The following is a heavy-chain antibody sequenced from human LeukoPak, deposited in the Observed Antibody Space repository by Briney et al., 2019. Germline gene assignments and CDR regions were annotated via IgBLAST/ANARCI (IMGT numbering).Heavy chain of an antibody. D-gene: IGHD3-16*01. Sequence: GGSLRLSCAASRFDFSSNWMHWVRRAPGKGLEWVAKIKEDGSEKYYVDSVKGRFTVSRDNVKNSLFLQMNSLRVEDTAAYYCARLHSAVYYGDAFDIWGQGTMVTVSS. CDR2: IKEDGSEK. CDR1: RFDFSSNW. V-gene: IGHV3-7*03. J-gene: IGHJ3*02. CDR3: ARLHSAVYYGDAFDI.